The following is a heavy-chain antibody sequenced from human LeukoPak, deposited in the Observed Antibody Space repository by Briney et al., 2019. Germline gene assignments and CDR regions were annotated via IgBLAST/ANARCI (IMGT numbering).Heavy chain of an antibody. CDR3: ARGSSWYGDAFDI. J-gene: IGHJ3*02. Sequence: GESLKISCKGSGYSFTSYWIGWVRQMPGKGLEWMGIIYPGDPDTRYSPSFQGQVTISADKSISTAYLQWSSLKASDTAMYYCARGSSWYGDAFDIWGQGTMVTVSS. CDR2: IYPGDPDT. CDR1: GYSFTSYW. V-gene: IGHV5-51*01. D-gene: IGHD6-13*01.